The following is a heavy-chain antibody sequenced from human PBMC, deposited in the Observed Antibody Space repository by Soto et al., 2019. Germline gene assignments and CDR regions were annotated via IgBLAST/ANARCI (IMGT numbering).Heavy chain of an antibody. Sequence: PSETLSLTCAVYGGSFSGCYWSWIRQPPGEGLEWIGEINHSGSTNYNPSLKSRVTISVDTSKNQFSLKLSSVTAADTAVYYCARGPVGSASYGGVDYWGQGTLVTVS. CDR1: GGSFSGCY. CDR2: INHSGST. CDR3: ARGPVGSASYGGVDY. J-gene: IGHJ4*02. V-gene: IGHV4-34*01. D-gene: IGHD4-17*01.